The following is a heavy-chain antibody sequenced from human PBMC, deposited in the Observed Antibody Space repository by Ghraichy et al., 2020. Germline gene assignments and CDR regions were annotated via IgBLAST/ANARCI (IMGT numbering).Heavy chain of an antibody. D-gene: IGHD3-9*01. CDR1: GGSISSYY. Sequence: SETLSLTCTVSGGSISSYYWSWIRQPPGKGLEWIGYIYYSGSTNYNPSLKSRVTISVDTSKNQFSLKLSSVTAADTAVYYCAREKRDFDWLLYTYFDYWGQGTLVTVSS. CDR2: IYYSGST. J-gene: IGHJ4*02. V-gene: IGHV4-59*01. CDR3: AREKRDFDWLLYTYFDY.